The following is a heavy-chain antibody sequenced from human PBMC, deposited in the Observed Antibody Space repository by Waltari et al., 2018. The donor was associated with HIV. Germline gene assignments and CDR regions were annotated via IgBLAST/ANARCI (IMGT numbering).Heavy chain of an antibody. CDR1: GFTFSNFS. V-gene: IGHV3-30*18. D-gene: IGHD3-3*01. CDR3: AKDRSDFWTGFLDH. J-gene: IGHJ4*02. Sequence: QVQLVQSGGGMVQPGRSLRLSCAASGFTFSNFSMHWVRQAPGKGLEWVAVISHHGRSDHYADSVKGRFTISRDNSKDTLFLEMDNVRPEDTSLYFCAKDRSDFWTGFLDHWGQGALVTVTS. CDR2: ISHHGRSD.